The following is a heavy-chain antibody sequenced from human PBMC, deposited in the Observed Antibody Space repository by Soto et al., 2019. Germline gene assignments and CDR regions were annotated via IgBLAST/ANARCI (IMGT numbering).Heavy chain of an antibody. CDR3: ASADQGFDY. J-gene: IGHJ4*02. V-gene: IGHV6-1*01. CDR2: TYYESKWNN. Sequence: WISQSPPGGLEGLGRTYYESKWNNNYAVSVKSRITINPGTSKNQLSLQLNSVTPEDTAVYYCASADQGFDYWGQGTLVTVS.